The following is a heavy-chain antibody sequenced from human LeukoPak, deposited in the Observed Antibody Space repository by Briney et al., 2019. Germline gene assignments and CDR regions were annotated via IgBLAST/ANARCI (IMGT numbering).Heavy chain of an antibody. J-gene: IGHJ3*02. CDR3: ARAPWSGYYSDAFDI. Sequence: GGSLRLSCAASGFSVSSNYMSWVRQAPGKGLEWVSVIYSGGSTYYADSVKGRFTISRDNSKNTLYLQMNSLRAEDTAVYYCARAPWSGYYSDAFDIWGQGTMVTVSS. CDR1: GFSVSSNY. CDR2: IYSGGST. D-gene: IGHD3-3*01. V-gene: IGHV3-66*02.